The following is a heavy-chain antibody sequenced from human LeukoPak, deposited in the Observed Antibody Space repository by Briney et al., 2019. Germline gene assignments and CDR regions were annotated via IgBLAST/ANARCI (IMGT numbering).Heavy chain of an antibody. J-gene: IGHJ5*02. CDR2: ISFDGNKT. Sequence: TGGSRRPSFEAPGSTFSRYAMHWVGQAPGKGLEWVSVISFDGNKTFYVDSVKGRFNISRDNSRAILYLQMDSLRPDDTAVYFCARGRGNGTRLDHWGQGSLVTVSS. V-gene: IGHV3-30*03. CDR1: GSTFSRYA. D-gene: IGHD2-8*01. CDR3: ARGRGNGTRLDH.